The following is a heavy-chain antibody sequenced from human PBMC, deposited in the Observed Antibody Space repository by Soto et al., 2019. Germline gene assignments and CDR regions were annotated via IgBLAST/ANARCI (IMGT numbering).Heavy chain of an antibody. J-gene: IGHJ6*02. D-gene: IGHD3-10*02. V-gene: IGHV3-49*03. CDR1: GFTFGDYA. CDR2: IRSKAYGGTT. Sequence: GGSLRLSCTASGFTFGDYAMSWFRQAPGKGLEWVGFIRSKAYGGTTEYAASVKGRFTISRDDSKSIAYLQMNSLKTEDTAVYYCTRAFKCSGSYYYYYYCMDVWGQGTTVTVSS. CDR3: TRAFKCSGSYYYYYYCMDV.